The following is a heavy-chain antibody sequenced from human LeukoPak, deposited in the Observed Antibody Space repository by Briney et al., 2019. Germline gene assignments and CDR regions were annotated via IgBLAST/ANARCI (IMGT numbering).Heavy chain of an antibody. D-gene: IGHD5-18*01. CDR2: IYYSGST. CDR3: ARGGVDTAMEGYYYYYGMDV. Sequence: SETLSLTCTVSGGSISSYYWSWIRQPPGKGLEWIGYIYYSGSTNYNPSLKSRVTMSVDTSKNQFSLKLSSVTAADTAVYYCARGGVDTAMEGYYYYYGMDVWGQGTTVTVSS. V-gene: IGHV4-59*12. CDR1: GGSISSYY. J-gene: IGHJ6*02.